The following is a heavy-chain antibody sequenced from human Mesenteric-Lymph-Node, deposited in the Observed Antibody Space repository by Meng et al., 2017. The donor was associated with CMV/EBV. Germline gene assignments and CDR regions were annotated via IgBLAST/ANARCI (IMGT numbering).Heavy chain of an antibody. CDR1: GFTFSDHW. D-gene: IGHD3-10*01. CDR3: ACNSGDC. V-gene: IGHV3-7*01. J-gene: IGHJ4*02. Sequence: GGCLRLSCAASGFTFSDHWMFWVRQAPGKGLEWVANIKTDGSQKYYVDSVKGRFTVSRDNAKNSLYLQMNSLRAEDTAVYYCACNSGDCWGQGTLVTVSS. CDR2: IKTDGSQK.